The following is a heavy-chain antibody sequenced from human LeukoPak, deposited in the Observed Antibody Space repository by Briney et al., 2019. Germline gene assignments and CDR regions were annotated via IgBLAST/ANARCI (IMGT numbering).Heavy chain of an antibody. J-gene: IGHJ4*02. CDR3: AKDIAARKYFDY. V-gene: IGHV3-53*01. CDR1: GFTVSSNY. Sequence: GGSLRLSCAASGFTVSSNYMSWVRQAPGKGLEWVSVIYSGGSTYYADSVKGRFTISRDNSKNTLYLQMNSLRAEDTAVYYCAKDIAARKYFDYWGQGTLVTVSS. D-gene: IGHD6-6*01. CDR2: IYSGGST.